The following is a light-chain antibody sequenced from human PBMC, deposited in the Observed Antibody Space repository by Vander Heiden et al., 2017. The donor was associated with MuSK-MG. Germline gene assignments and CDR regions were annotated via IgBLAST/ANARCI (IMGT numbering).Light chain of an antibody. J-gene: IGLJ2*01. CDR3: QSYDNSLSAVV. V-gene: IGLV1-40*01. CDR1: SSYIGAGFD. Sequence: GSSYIGAGFDVNWYQQLPGTAPKLLMYANNNRPSGVPDRFSGSKSGTSASLAITGLQAEDESEYYCQSYDNSLSAVVFGGGTRLTVL. CDR2: ANN.